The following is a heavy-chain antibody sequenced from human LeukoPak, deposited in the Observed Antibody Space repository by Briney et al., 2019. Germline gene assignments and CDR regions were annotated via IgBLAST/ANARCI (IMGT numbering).Heavy chain of an antibody. Sequence: KPSETLSLTCAVYGGSFSGYYWSWIRQPPGKGLEWIGEINHSGSTNYNPSLKSRVTFSVDKSKNQFSLKLSSVTAADTAVYYCARDAGYSSSWYFWFDPWGQGTLVTVS. D-gene: IGHD6-13*01. J-gene: IGHJ5*02. CDR2: INHSGST. V-gene: IGHV4-34*01. CDR3: ARDAGYSSSWYFWFDP. CDR1: GGSFSGYY.